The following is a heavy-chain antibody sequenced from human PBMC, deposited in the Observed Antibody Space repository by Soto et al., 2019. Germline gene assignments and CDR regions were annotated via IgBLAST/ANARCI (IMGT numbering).Heavy chain of an antibody. Sequence: EVQLVESGGGLVQPGGSLRLSCAASGFTFNNYAMHWVRQAPGKGLEFVSAISSNGGITYYGNSVKGRFTISRDNSKNTLYLQMGSLRAEDMAVYYCARDRCTNGVCYAPSEYWGQGTLVTVSS. CDR1: GFTFNNYA. CDR3: ARDRCTNGVCYAPSEY. J-gene: IGHJ4*02. CDR2: ISSNGGIT. D-gene: IGHD2-8*01. V-gene: IGHV3-64*01.